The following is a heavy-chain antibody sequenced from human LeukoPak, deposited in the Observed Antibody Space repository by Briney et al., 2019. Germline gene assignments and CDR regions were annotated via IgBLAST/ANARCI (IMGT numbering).Heavy chain of an antibody. CDR2: IYYSGST. CDR1: GGSISSSSYY. J-gene: IGHJ4*02. V-gene: IGHV4-39*02. D-gene: IGHD1-26*01. Sequence: SETLSLTCTVSGGSISSSSYYWGWIRQPPGKGLEWIGSIYYSGSTYYNPSLKSRVTISVDTSKNQFSLKLSSVTAADTAVYYCARDYLGAGTVGATSGYWGQGALVTVSS. CDR3: ARDYLGAGTVGATSGY.